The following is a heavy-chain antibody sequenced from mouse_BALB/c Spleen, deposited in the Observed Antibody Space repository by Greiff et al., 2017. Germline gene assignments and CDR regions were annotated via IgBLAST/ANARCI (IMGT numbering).Heavy chain of an antibody. CDR3: ARHPWFAY. Sequence: EVMLVESGGGLVKPGGSLKLSCAASGFTFSSYDMSWVSQTPEKRLEWVAYISSGGGSTYYPDTVKGRFTISRDNAKNTLYLQMSSLKSEDTAMYYCARHPWFAYWGQGTLVTVSA. CDR2: ISSGGGST. CDR1: GFTFSSYD. V-gene: IGHV5-12-1*01. J-gene: IGHJ3*01.